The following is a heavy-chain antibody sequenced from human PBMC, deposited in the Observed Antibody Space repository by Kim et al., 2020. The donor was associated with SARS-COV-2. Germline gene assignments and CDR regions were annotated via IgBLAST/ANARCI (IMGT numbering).Heavy chain of an antibody. CDR3: ARPRLVDGDSGNRFDP. Sequence: GESLKISCKASAYSFSNQLIGWVRQMPGKGLEWMGIIYPGDSDTRYSPSFQGQVTISADKSISTVYLQWSSLKASDTAIYYCARPRLVDGDSGNRFDPWGQGTLVTVSS. D-gene: IGHD2-8*02. CDR1: AYSFSNQL. V-gene: IGHV5-51*01. CDR2: IYPGDSDT. J-gene: IGHJ5*02.